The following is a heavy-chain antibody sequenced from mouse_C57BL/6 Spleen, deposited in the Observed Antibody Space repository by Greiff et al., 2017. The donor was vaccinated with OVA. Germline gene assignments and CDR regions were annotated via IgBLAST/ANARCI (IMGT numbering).Heavy chain of an antibody. J-gene: IGHJ3*01. CDR2: FYPGSGSI. Sequence: QVQLQQSGAELVKPGASVKLSCKASGYTFTEYTIHWVKQRSGQGLEWIGWFYPGSGSIKYNEKFKDKATLTADKSSSTAYMELSRLTSEDSAVYFCARHEETVEGTRPAWFAYWGQGTLVTVSA. CDR3: ARHEETVEGTRPAWFAY. CDR1: GYTFTEYT. D-gene: IGHD1-1*01. V-gene: IGHV1-62-2*01.